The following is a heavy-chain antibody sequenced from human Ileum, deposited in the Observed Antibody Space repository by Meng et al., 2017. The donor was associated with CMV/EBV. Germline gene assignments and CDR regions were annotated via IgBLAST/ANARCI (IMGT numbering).Heavy chain of an antibody. CDR3: ARDAPTGGTDY. Sequence: GQRQGSGPGLVKPSETLSLTCPVSGGSISNSYWSWIRQAAGKGLEWIGRISTSGNTNNNPSLKIRVTMSLDTSKNQFSLKLTSVTAADTAVYYCARDAPTGGTDYWGQGTLVTVSS. D-gene: IGHD4-17*01. V-gene: IGHV4-4*07. J-gene: IGHJ4*02. CDR1: GGSISNSY. CDR2: ISTSGNT.